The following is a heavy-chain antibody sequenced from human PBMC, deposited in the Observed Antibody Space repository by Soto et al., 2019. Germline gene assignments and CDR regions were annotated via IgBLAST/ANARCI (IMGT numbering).Heavy chain of an antibody. CDR2: INHSGST. CDR3: ARGPSYQLLSSGAFDI. J-gene: IGHJ3*02. Sequence: SETLSLTCAVYGGSFSGYYWSWIRQPPGKGLEWIGEINHSGSTNYNPSLKSRVTISVDTPKNQFSLKLSSVTAADTAVYYCARGPSYQLLSSGAFDIWGQGTMVTVSS. CDR1: GGSFSGYY. V-gene: IGHV4-34*01. D-gene: IGHD2-2*01.